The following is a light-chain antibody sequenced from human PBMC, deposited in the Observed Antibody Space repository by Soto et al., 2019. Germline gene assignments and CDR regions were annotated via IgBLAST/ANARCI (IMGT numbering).Light chain of an antibody. CDR3: QQYNSWYT. J-gene: IGKJ2*01. Sequence: IPITQSPSTLSGSVGDRVTITCRASQTISSWLAWYQQKPGKAPKLLIYKASTLESGVPSRFSGSGSGTEFTLTISSLQPDDFATYYCQQYNSWYTFGQGTKVDI. CDR2: KAS. CDR1: QTISSW. V-gene: IGKV1-5*03.